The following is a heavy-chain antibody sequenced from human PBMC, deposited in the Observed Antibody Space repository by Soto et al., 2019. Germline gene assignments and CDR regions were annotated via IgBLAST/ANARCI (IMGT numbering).Heavy chain of an antibody. D-gene: IGHD2-2*01. CDR3: ARMGGDIVVVPAGKRISLAEDSGYYYFDY. CDR1: GFTFSSYG. V-gene: IGHV3-33*01. Sequence: GGSLRRSCAASGFTFSSYGMHWVRQAPGKGLEWVAVIWYDGSNKYYADSVKGRFTISRDNSKNTLYLQMNSLRAEDTAVYYCARMGGDIVVVPAGKRISLAEDSGYYYFDYWGQG. J-gene: IGHJ4*02. CDR2: IWYDGSNK.